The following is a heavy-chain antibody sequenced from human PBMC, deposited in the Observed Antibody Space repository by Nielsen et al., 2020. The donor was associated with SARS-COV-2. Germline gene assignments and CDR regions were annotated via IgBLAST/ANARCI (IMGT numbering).Heavy chain of an antibody. J-gene: IGHJ4*02. Sequence: GESLTISCAASFFPCSDHYMSWIRQAPGKGLEWISYISGGSTYTNYADSVEGRFTISRDDAENSLYLQMNSLRAEDTAVYYCARDYYDTSGYLRNYFDHWGQGTLVTVSS. CDR3: ARDYYDTSGYLRNYFDH. CDR1: FFPCSDHY. D-gene: IGHD3-22*01. CDR2: ISGGSTYT. V-gene: IGHV3-11*05.